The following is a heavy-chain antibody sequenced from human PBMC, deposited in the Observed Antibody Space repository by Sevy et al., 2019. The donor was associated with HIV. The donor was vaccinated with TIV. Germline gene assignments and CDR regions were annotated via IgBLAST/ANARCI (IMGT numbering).Heavy chain of an antibody. CDR1: GFIFSGSA. CDR3: TRQAIYCSGNTCYHPYYFDS. D-gene: IGHD2-15*01. Sequence: GGSLRLSCTASGFIFSGSAIHWVRQASGKGLEWVGRIRSKAKSYATAYAASVKGWFTISRDDSKNTAYLQMNSLKTEDTAVYYCTRQAIYCSGNTCYHPYYFDSWGQGTLVTVSS. CDR2: IRSKAKSYAT. J-gene: IGHJ4*02. V-gene: IGHV3-73*01.